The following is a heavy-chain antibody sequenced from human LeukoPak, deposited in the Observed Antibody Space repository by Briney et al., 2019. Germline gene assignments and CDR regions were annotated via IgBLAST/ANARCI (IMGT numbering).Heavy chain of an antibody. Sequence: ASVKVSCKVSGYTLTELSMHWVRQAPGKGLEWMGGFDPEDGETIYAQKFQGRVTMTEDTSTDTAYMELSSLRSEDTAVYYCATSFNQLGYYYYGMDVWGQGTTVTVSS. V-gene: IGHV1-24*01. D-gene: IGHD2-2*01. CDR2: FDPEDGET. CDR3: ATSFNQLGYYYYGMDV. J-gene: IGHJ6*02. CDR1: GYTLTELS.